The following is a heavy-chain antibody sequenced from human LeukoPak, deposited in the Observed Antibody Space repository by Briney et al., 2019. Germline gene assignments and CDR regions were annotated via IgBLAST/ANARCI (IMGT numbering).Heavy chain of an antibody. D-gene: IGHD3-9*01. V-gene: IGHV4-59*08. CDR3: ARHGYYDILTGYYPLPPFDY. CDR1: GGSISSYY. CDR2: IYYSGST. Sequence: SETLSLTCTVSGGSISSYYWSWIRQPPGKGLEWIGYIYYSGSTNYNPSLKSRVTISVDTSKNQFPLKLGSVTAADTAVYYCARHGYYDILTGYYPLPPFDYWGQGTLVTVSS. J-gene: IGHJ4*02.